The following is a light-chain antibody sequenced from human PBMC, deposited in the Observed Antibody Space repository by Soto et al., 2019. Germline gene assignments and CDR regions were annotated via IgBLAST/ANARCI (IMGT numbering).Light chain of an antibody. Sequence: EMVLTQSPGTLSLSPGERTTLSCRASQSVSSSYLAWYQQKPGQAPRLLIYGASTRATGIPARFSGSGSGTEFTLTISSPQSEDFAVYYCQQYNNWPRTFGQGTKVDIK. CDR1: QSVSSSY. CDR2: GAS. J-gene: IGKJ1*01. V-gene: IGKV3-15*01. CDR3: QQYNNWPRT.